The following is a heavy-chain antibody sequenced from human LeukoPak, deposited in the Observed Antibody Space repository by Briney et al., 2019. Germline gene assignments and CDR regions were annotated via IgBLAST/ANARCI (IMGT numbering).Heavy chain of an antibody. CDR3: AREGGPSGHWYYDL. CDR1: GFTFSRYS. V-gene: IGHV3-64*02. Sequence: PGGSLRLSCAASGFTFSRYSIHWVRQAPGKGLEYVSVISGDGGVAYYSDSVRGRFTISRENSKNTVYLQMGRLRTEDMAVYYCAREGGPSGHWYYDLWGRGTLVTVSS. J-gene: IGHJ2*01. CDR2: ISGDGGVA.